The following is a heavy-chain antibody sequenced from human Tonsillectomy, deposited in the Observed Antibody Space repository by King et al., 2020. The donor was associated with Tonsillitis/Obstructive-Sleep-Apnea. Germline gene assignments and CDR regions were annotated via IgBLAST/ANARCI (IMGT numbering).Heavy chain of an antibody. V-gene: IGHV3-23*04. Sequence: VQLVESGGGLVQPGGSLRLSCAASRFTFSSYAMSWVRQAPGKGMEWVSTITDNGDTTYYADSVRGRFTISRDNSKNTLYLQMNSLRAEDTAVYFCANRPGGGDSSWPFEYWGQGNLVTVSS. J-gene: IGHJ4*02. CDR1: RFTFSSYA. CDR3: ANRPGGGDSSWPFEY. CDR2: ITDNGDTT. D-gene: IGHD6-13*01.